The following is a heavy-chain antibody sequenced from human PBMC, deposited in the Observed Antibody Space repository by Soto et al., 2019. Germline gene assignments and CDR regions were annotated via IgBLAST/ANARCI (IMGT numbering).Heavy chain of an antibody. Sequence: QVQFVQSGAEEKKPGASVKVSCKASGYTFTSYAMHWVRQAPGQRLEWMGWINAGNSDTTYSQKFQGRVTITSDTSASTAYMELTSLTSEDTAVYYCARDFSIVVVAPGYWGQGTLVTVSS. D-gene: IGHD2-2*01. CDR3: ARDFSIVVVAPGY. J-gene: IGHJ4*02. V-gene: IGHV1-3*05. CDR2: INAGNSDT. CDR1: GYTFTSYA.